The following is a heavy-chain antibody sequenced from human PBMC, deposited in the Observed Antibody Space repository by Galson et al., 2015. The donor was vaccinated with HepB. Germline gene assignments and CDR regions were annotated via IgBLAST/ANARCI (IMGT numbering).Heavy chain of an antibody. CDR2: ISSSSSTI. Sequence: SLRLSCAASGFTFSSYSMNWVRQAPGKGLEWVSYISSSSSTIYYADSVKDRFTISRDNAKNSLYLQMNSLRDEDTAVYYCAREGVRYYGSGSYGDYWGQGTLVTVSS. V-gene: IGHV3-48*02. J-gene: IGHJ4*02. CDR1: GFTFSSYS. CDR3: AREGVRYYGSGSYGDY. D-gene: IGHD3-10*01.